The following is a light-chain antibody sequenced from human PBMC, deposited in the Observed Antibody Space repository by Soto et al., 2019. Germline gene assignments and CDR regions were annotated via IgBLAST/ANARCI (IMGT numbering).Light chain of an antibody. CDR1: QSVSSSY. Sequence: EIVLTQSPGTLSLSPGERATLSRRASQSVSSSYLAWYQQKPGQAPRLLIYGASSRATGIPDRFGGSGSGTDFTLTISRLEPEDFAVYYCQHHGSSFQTFGQGTKLEIK. CDR2: GAS. J-gene: IGKJ2*01. V-gene: IGKV3-20*01. CDR3: QHHGSSFQT.